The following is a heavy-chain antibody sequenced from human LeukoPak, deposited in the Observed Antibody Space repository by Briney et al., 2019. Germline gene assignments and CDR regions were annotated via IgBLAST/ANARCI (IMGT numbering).Heavy chain of an antibody. Sequence: PSETLSLTYAVYGGSFSGYYWSWIRQPPGKGLDWIGVINHSGSTNYNPSLKSRVTISVDTSKNQFSLKLSSVTAADTAVYYCACSSTNYYYYGMDVWGQGATVTVSS. CDR1: GGSFSGYY. V-gene: IGHV4-34*01. J-gene: IGHJ6*02. D-gene: IGHD2-2*01. CDR2: INHSGST. CDR3: ACSSTNYYYYGMDV.